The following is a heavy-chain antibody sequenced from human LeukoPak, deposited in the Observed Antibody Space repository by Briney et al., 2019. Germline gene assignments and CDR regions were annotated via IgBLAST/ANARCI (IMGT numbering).Heavy chain of an antibody. J-gene: IGHJ4*02. CDR1: GFTFSTYP. Sequence: GGSLRLSCAASGFTFSTYPMHWVRQAPGKGLEWVAVISSDGSNQYYADSVKGRFTISRDNSRNTLYLQMNRLRAEDTAVYYCAKDRYCDSTSCPTDYWGQGTLVTVSS. D-gene: IGHD2-2*01. CDR3: AKDRYCDSTSCPTDY. V-gene: IGHV3-30*01. CDR2: ISSDGSNQ.